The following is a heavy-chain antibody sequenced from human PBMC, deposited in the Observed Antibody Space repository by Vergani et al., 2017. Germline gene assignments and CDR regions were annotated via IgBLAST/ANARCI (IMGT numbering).Heavy chain of an antibody. CDR3: ARPSAPGDYDALDI. CDR2: ITTSGGTV. V-gene: IGHV3-48*01. D-gene: IGHD4-17*01. Sequence: EVQLVESGGGLVQPGGSLRVSCAASGFTFSNYNMIWVRQAPGKGLEWVSYITTSGGTVYYADSVKGRFTISRDNGKNSLYLQMNSLRAEDTAVYHCARPSAPGDYDALDIWGQGTMVTVSS. J-gene: IGHJ3*02. CDR1: GFTFSNYN.